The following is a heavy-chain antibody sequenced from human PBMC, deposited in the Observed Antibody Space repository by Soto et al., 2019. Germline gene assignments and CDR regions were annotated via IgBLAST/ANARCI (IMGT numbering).Heavy chain of an antibody. V-gene: IGHV4-30-2*01. CDR2: IYHSGST. J-gene: IGHJ4*01. Sequence: QLQLQESGSGLVKPSQTLSLTCAVSGGSISSGGYSWSWIRQPPGKGLEWIGYIYHSGSTYYNPSLKGRVTISVDRSKNQFSLKLSSVAAADTGVYFCARGGKTVTTFGYWGQGNLVTVSS. D-gene: IGHD4-17*01. CDR1: GGSISSGGYS. CDR3: ARGGKTVTTFGY.